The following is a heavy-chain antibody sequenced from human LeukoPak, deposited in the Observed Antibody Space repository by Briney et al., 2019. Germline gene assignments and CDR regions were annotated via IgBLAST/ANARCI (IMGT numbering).Heavy chain of an antibody. CDR1: GFTFSTYE. J-gene: IGHJ4*02. D-gene: IGHD3-10*01. V-gene: IGHV3-48*03. Sequence: GGSLRLSCAASGFTFSTYEMNWVRQAPGKGLEWVSYISSRGNIIYYADSVRGRFTISRDNAENLLHLQMNSLRAEDTALYYCARAPGGTMVLDYWGQGTLVTVSS. CDR2: ISSRGNII. CDR3: ARAPGGTMVLDY.